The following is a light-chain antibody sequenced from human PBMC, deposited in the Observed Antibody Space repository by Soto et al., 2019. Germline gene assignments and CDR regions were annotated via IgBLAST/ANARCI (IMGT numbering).Light chain of an antibody. J-gene: IGLJ3*02. CDR1: SSNIGSNN. Sequence: QSVLAQPPSVSGTPGQTVTISCSGASSNIGSNNVYWYQQLPGAAPKLLIYSNDQRPSGVPDRVSGSKSGTSASLAISDLRSEDEADYFCAAWDDSLRGVMFGGGTKVTVL. CDR2: SND. V-gene: IGLV1-47*02. CDR3: AAWDDSLRGVM.